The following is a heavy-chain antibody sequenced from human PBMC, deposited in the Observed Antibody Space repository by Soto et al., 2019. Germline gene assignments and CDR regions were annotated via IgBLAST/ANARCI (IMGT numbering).Heavy chain of an antibody. CDR3: AKEKIWSGYYPPYYYGMDV. V-gene: IGHV3-23*01. J-gene: IGHJ6*02. Sequence: PGGSLRLSCAASGFTFSSYAMSWVRQAPGKGLEWVSAISGSGGSTYYADSVKGRFTISRDNSKNTLYLQMNSLRAEDTAVYYCAKEKIWSGYYPPYYYGMDVWGQGTTVTVSS. CDR1: GFTFSSYA. D-gene: IGHD3-3*01. CDR2: ISGSGGST.